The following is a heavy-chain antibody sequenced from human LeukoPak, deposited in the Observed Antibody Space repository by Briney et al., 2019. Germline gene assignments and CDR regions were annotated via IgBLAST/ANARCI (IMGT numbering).Heavy chain of an antibody. CDR1: GFTFSSYA. J-gene: IGHJ4*01. D-gene: IGHD5-12*01. CDR3: ARDEGTSGYDLLDY. Sequence: PGGSLRLSCAASGFTFSSYAMTWVRQAPGKGLEWVSAISVSGAGTYYAHSVKGRFTISRDNSKNTLYLQMNSLRAEDTAVYYCARDEGTSGYDLLDYWGQGTLVTVSS. V-gene: IGHV3-23*01. CDR2: ISVSGAGT.